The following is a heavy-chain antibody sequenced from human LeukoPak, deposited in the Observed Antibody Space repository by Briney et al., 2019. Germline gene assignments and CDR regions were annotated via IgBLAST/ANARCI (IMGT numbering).Heavy chain of an antibody. D-gene: IGHD3-10*01. CDR1: GYTFTSYG. Sequence: ASVKVSCKASGYTFTSYGISWVRQAPGQGLEWMGWISAYNGNTNYAQKLQGRVTMTPDTSTSIAYVELRSLRSDDTAVYYCARDQGLLWFGGDDWFDPWGQGTLVTVSS. CDR3: ARDQGLLWFGGDDWFDP. V-gene: IGHV1-18*01. CDR2: ISAYNGNT. J-gene: IGHJ5*02.